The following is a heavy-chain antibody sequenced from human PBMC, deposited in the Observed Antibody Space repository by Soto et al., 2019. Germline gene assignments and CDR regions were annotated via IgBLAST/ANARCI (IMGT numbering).Heavy chain of an antibody. D-gene: IGHD5-12*01. Sequence: GGSLRLSCAASGFPFSSYAMSWVRQAPGKGLEWVSSITGSAGSTYYADSVKGRFTISRDNSKNTLYLQMNSLRAEDTAVYYCAKDRNRWLRFDLGYWGQGTLVTVSS. J-gene: IGHJ4*02. CDR2: ITGSAGST. V-gene: IGHV3-23*01. CDR3: AKDRNRWLRFDLGY. CDR1: GFPFSSYA.